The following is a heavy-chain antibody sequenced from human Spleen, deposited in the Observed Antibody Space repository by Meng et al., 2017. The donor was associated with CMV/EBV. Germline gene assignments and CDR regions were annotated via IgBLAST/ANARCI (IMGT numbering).Heavy chain of an antibody. CDR1: GGTFSSYA. Sequence: VQLVQPGAEVKKPGSSVKGSCTLPGGTFSSYAISWVRQAPGQGLEWMGGIIPIFGTANYAQKFQGRVTITADESTSTAYMELSSLRSEDTAVYYCASAGIAVAGTGFDYWGQGTLVTVSS. V-gene: IGHV1-69*01. CDR2: IIPIFGTA. CDR3: ASAGIAVAGTGFDY. D-gene: IGHD6-19*01. J-gene: IGHJ4*02.